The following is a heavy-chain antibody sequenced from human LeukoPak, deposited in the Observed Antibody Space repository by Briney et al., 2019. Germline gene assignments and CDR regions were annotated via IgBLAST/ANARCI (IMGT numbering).Heavy chain of an antibody. D-gene: IGHD1-26*01. J-gene: IGHJ4*02. V-gene: IGHV3-23*01. CDR3: ARGLLAGATGY. CDR2: ISGSGGST. CDR1: GFTFSSYA. Sequence: GGSLRLSCAASGFTFSSYAMSWVRQAPGKGLEWVSAISGSGGSTYYADSVKGRFTISRDNSKNTLYLQMNSLRSEDTAVYYCARGLLAGATGYWGQGTLVTVSS.